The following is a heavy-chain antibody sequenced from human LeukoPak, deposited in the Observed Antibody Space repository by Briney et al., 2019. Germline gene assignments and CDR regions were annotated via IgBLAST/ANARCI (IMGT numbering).Heavy chain of an antibody. CDR1: GFTFSSYS. CDR3: AKSSSYYGSGSRIPPSDY. V-gene: IGHV3-21*01. J-gene: IGHJ4*02. Sequence: PGGSLRLSCAASGFTFSSYSMNWVRQAPGKGLEWVSSISSSSSYIYYADSVKGRFTISRDNSKNTLYLQMNSLRAEDTAVYYCAKSSSYYGSGSRIPPSDYWGQGTLVTVSS. D-gene: IGHD3-10*01. CDR2: ISSSSSYI.